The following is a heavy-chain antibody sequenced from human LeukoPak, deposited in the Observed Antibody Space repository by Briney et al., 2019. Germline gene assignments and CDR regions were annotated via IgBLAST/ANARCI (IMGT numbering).Heavy chain of an antibody. J-gene: IGHJ6*03. Sequence: RASVKVSCKASGYIFTGYYMHWVRQAPGQGLEWMGWINPNSGGTNYAQKFQGRVTMTRDTSISTAYMELSRLRSDDTAVYYCARDGSRVVPAAPPSYYYYMDVWGKGITVTVSS. D-gene: IGHD2-2*01. CDR2: INPNSGGT. CDR1: GYIFTGYY. V-gene: IGHV1-2*02. CDR3: ARDGSRVVPAAPPSYYYYMDV.